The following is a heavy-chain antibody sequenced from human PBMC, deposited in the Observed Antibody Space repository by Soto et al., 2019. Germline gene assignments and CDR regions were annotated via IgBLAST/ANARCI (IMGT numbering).Heavy chain of an antibody. CDR2: ISGSGGST. CDR3: AKDFLFTGDFPLDYYGMDV. Sequence: GGSLRLSCAASGFTFSSYAMSWVRQAPGKGLEWVSAISGSGGSTYYADSVKGRFTISRDNSKNKLYLQMNSLRAEDTAVYYCAKDFLFTGDFPLDYYGMDVWGQGTTVTVSS. J-gene: IGHJ6*02. V-gene: IGHV3-23*01. D-gene: IGHD3-3*01. CDR1: GFTFSSYA.